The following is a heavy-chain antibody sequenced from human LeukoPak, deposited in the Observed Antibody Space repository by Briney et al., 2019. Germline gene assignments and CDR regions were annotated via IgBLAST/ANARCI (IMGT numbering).Heavy chain of an antibody. D-gene: IGHD4-11*01. CDR2: IIPIFGTA. CDR3: TREVVGTTTKNFDS. J-gene: IGHJ4*02. Sequence: ASVKVSCKASGGTFSSYAISWVRQAPGQGLEWMGGIIPIFGTANYAQKFQGRVTITADESTSTAYMELSSLRSEDTAVYYCTREVVGTTTKNFDSWGQGTLVTVSP. V-gene: IGHV1-69*13. CDR1: GGTFSSYA.